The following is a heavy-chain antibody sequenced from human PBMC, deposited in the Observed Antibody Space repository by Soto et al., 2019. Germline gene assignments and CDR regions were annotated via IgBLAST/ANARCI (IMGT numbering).Heavy chain of an antibody. D-gene: IGHD3-10*01. J-gene: IGHJ3*02. CDR1: GFAFSTYS. CDR2: ISTSSGTI. V-gene: IGHV3-48*01. Sequence: PGGSLRLSCAASGFAFSTYSMNWVRQAPGKGLEWVSYISTSSGTIYYADSVKGRFTISRDNAKNSLYLQMNSLRAEDTAVYYCVRDMIRGVIGPFDMWRQGTMVTVS. CDR3: VRDMIRGVIGPFDM.